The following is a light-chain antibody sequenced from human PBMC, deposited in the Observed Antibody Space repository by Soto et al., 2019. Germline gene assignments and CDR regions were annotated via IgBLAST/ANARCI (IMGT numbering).Light chain of an antibody. V-gene: IGKV1-5*01. J-gene: IGKJ1*01. Sequence: DIRMTQSPSTLSASVGDRVTITCRASQSIGNYLAWYQQKPGKAPNLLIYDASSFESGVPSRFSGSGSGTEFTLTISSLQPDDFATYYCHQYNRYPWMFGQGTKV. CDR3: HQYNRYPWM. CDR1: QSIGNY. CDR2: DAS.